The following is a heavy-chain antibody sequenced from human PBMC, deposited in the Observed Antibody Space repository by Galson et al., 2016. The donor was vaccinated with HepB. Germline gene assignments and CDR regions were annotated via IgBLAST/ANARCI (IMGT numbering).Heavy chain of an antibody. CDR1: GGSISSRNYY. D-gene: IGHD3-10*01. V-gene: IGHV4-39*01. Sequence: ETLSLTCTVSGGSISSRNYYWGWIRQPPGKGLEWSGSINYSGNTYYNPSLKSRVTMSIDTSKNQFSLRLSSVTAADTAVYYCARVAWYQYGSGSYDYWGQGTLVSVSS. CDR2: INYSGNT. CDR3: ARVAWYQYGSGSYDY. J-gene: IGHJ4*02.